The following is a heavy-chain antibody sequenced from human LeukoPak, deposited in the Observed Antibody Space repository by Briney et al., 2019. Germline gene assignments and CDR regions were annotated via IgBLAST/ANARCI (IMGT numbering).Heavy chain of an antibody. Sequence: GGSLRLPCAASGFTFSSYAMSWVRQAPGKGLEWVSAISGSGGSTYYADSVKGRFTISRDNSKNTLYLQMNSLRAEDTAVYYCAKEGKTDQDIVVVPAARHFDYWGQGTLVTVSS. CDR1: GFTFSSYA. CDR3: AKEGKTDQDIVVVPAARHFDY. V-gene: IGHV3-23*01. D-gene: IGHD2-2*01. CDR2: ISGSGGST. J-gene: IGHJ4*02.